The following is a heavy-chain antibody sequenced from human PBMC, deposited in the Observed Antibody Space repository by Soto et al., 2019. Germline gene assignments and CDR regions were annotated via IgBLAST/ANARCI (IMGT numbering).Heavy chain of an antibody. CDR2: INAGNGNT. CDR3: ARDVWYSSSWQFDY. D-gene: IGHD6-13*01. CDR1: GYTFTSYA. J-gene: IGHJ4*02. V-gene: IGHV1-3*01. Sequence: VSVKVSCKASGYTFTSYAMHWVRQAPGQRLEWMGWINAGNGNTKYSQKFQGRVTITRDTSASTAYMELSSLRSEDTAVYYCARDVWYSSSWQFDYWGQGTLVTVSS.